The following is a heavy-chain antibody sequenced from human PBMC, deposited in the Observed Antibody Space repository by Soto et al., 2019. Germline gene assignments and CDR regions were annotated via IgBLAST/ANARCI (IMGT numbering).Heavy chain of an antibody. CDR1: GFTFSSYS. J-gene: IGHJ3*02. CDR3: ARDLGDYYYDSSGYPWAFDI. V-gene: IGHV3-21*01. CDR2: ISSSSSYI. Sequence: EVQLVESGGGLVKPGGSLRLSCAASGFTFSSYSMNWVRQAPGKGLEWVSSISSSSSYIYYADSVKGRFTISRDNAKNSLYLQMNSLRADDTAVYYCARDLGDYYYDSSGYPWAFDIWGQGTMVTVSS. D-gene: IGHD3-22*01.